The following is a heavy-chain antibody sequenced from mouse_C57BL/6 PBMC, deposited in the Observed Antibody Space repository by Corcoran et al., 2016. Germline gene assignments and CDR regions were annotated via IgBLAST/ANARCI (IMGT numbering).Heavy chain of an antibody. CDR3: ASGSWFAS. J-gene: IGHJ3*01. CDR2: INPNNGGT. V-gene: IGHV1-26*01. D-gene: IGHD4-1*01. Sequence: EVQLQQSGPELVKPGASVKISCKASGYTFTDYYMNWVKQSHGKSLEWIGDINPNNGGTSYNQKFKGKATLTVDKSSSTAYMELRSLTSEDSAVYYCASGSWFASWGQGTLVTVSA. CDR1: GYTFTDYY.